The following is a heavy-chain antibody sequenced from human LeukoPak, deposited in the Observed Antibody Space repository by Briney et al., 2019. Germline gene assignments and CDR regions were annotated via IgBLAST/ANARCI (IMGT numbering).Heavy chain of an antibody. D-gene: IGHD1-1*01. CDR3: ARGTGPIDY. CDR1: GFSLSTSGMC. CDR2: IDWDDDK. Sequence: SGPTLLNPTPTLTLTCTFSGFSLSTSGMCVSWVRQPPGKALEWLSLIDWDDDKYYSTSLKTRLTISKDTSKNQVVLTMTNMDPVDTATYYCARGTGPIDYWGQGTLVTVSS. J-gene: IGHJ4*02. V-gene: IGHV2-70*20.